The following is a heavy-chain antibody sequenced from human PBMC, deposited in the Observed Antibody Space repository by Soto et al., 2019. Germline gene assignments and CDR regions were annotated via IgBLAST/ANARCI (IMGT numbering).Heavy chain of an antibody. J-gene: IGHJ4*02. D-gene: IGHD3-22*01. CDR3: ARAFPNYDSSAHY. Sequence: GASVKVSCKASGYTFTGYYIHRVRQAPGQGLEWIGWINPNTGVAKYSQKLQGRVTVTRDTSISTSYMELSRLTSDDTAVYYCARAFPNYDSSAHYWGKGTLVTVSS. V-gene: IGHV1-2*02. CDR1: GYTFTGYY. CDR2: INPNTGVA.